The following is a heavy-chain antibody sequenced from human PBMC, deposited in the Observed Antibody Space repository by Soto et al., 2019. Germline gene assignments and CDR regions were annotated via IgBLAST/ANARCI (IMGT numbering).Heavy chain of an antibody. CDR1: GYTFSNYG. Sequence: QVQLVQSGTEVKKPGASVKVSCKASGYTFSNYGISWVRQAPGQGPEWIGWISGYNGNTKYAQTLQGRASMTTDTSTATADMELRSLRSDDTAYYYCARGGSSWSAEYYQFWGQGTLVIVSS. D-gene: IGHD6-13*01. CDR3: ARGGSSWSAEYYQF. V-gene: IGHV1-18*01. CDR2: ISGYNGNT. J-gene: IGHJ1*01.